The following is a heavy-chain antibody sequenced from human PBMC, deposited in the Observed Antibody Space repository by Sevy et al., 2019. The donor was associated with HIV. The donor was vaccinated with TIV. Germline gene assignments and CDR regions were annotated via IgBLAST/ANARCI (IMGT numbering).Heavy chain of an antibody. CDR2: ISSSSYI. D-gene: IGHD2-8*01. CDR3: ARDHNGASAFDI. CDR1: GFTFSSYS. V-gene: IGHV3-21*01. J-gene: IGHJ3*02. Sequence: GGSLRLSCAASGFTFSSYSMNWVRQAPGKGLEWVSSISSSSYIYYADSVKGRFTISRDNAKNSLYLQMNSLRAEDTAVYYCARDHNGASAFDIWGQGTMVTVSS.